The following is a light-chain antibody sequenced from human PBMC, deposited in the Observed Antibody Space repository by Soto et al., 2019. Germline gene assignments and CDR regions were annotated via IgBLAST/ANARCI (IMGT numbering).Light chain of an antibody. Sequence: EIVLTQSPATLSLSPGDRATLSCGASQSVRSSYVAWYQQKAGLAARLLIYDGSSRASGIPDRFSGSGSGTDFTLTIGRLEPEDFAVYYCQQYDNSAPLSFGGGTKVEMK. CDR1: QSVRSSY. CDR2: DGS. CDR3: QQYDNSAPLS. V-gene: IGKV3D-20*01. J-gene: IGKJ4*01.